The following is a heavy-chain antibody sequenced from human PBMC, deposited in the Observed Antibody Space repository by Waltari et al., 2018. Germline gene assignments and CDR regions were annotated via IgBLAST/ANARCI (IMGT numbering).Heavy chain of an antibody. CDR1: GYSFTTYW. Sequence: EVQLVQSGAAVKQPGESLKISCKVSGYSFTTYWSGWVRQMPGKGLEWMGIILPGDSDTRYSPSFQGQVTISADKSVSTAYLQWSSLKASDTAMYYCASPRLTGTDYWGHGTLVTVSS. D-gene: IGHD7-27*01. J-gene: IGHJ4*01. V-gene: IGHV5-51*03. CDR2: ILPGDSDT. CDR3: ASPRLTGTDY.